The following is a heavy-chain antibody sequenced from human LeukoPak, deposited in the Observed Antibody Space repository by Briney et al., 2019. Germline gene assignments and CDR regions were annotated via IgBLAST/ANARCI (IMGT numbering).Heavy chain of an antibody. D-gene: IGHD6-13*01. V-gene: IGHV4-34*01. CDR1: GGSFSGYY. Sequence: SETLSLTCAVYGGSFSGYYWSWIRQPPGKGLEWIGEINHSGSTNYNPSLKSRVTISVDTSKNQFSLKLSSVTAADTAVYYYARGYSSSWYGYWGQGTLVTVSS. J-gene: IGHJ4*02. CDR3: ARGYSSSWYGY. CDR2: INHSGST.